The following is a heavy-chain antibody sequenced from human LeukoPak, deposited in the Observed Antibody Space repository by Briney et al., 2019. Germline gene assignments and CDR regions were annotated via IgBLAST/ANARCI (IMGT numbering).Heavy chain of an antibody. V-gene: IGHV3-30*18. J-gene: IGHJ4*02. CDR2: ISYDGSNK. D-gene: IGHD5-18*01. CDR3: AKESIPAMVHDNFDY. CDR1: GFTFSSYG. Sequence: PGGSLRLSCAASGFTFSSYGMHWVRQAPGKGLEWVAVISYDGSNKYYADSVKGRFTISRDNSKNTLYLQMNSLRAEDTAVYYCAKESIPAMVHDNFDYWGQGTLVTVSS.